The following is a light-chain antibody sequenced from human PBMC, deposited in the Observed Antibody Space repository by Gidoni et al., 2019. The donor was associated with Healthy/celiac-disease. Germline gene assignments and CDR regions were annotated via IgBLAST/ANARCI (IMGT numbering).Light chain of an antibody. CDR2: WAS. Sequence: DIVMPQSSDSLAVSLGEWATIHGQSSQSVLYRSNNKNYLGWYQQKPGHPPRVLIYWASTRESGFPDRFSGSASGTDFNLTISSLQAEDVAVYYCQQCYRSPLTFXGXTKVEIK. CDR1: QSVLYRSNNKNY. V-gene: IGKV4-1*01. CDR3: QQCYRSPLT. J-gene: IGKJ4*01.